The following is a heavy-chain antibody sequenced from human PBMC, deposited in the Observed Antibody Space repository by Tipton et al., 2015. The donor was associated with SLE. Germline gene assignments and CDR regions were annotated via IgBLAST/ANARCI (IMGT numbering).Heavy chain of an antibody. V-gene: IGHV4-30-4*08. Sequence: LRLSCTVSGGSISSGNDYWSWIRQPPGKGLEWIGYTFYSGNTYYNPSLKSRVRMSVDTSKNQFSLKLRSVTAADTAVYYCARGPPGVQGVPRYWGQGTLVTVSS. J-gene: IGHJ4*02. CDR3: ARGPPGVQGVPRY. CDR1: GGSISSGNDY. CDR2: TFYSGNT. D-gene: IGHD3-10*01.